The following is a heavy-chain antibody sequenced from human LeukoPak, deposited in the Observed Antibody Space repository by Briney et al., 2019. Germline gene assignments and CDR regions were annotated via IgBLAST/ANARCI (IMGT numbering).Heavy chain of an antibody. CDR2: IYYSGST. V-gene: IGHV4-61*01. CDR3: ARDGYNLDAFDI. J-gene: IGHJ3*02. CDR1: GGSVSSGSYY. D-gene: IGHD5-24*01. Sequence: SETLSLICTVSGGSVSSGSYYWSWIRQPPGKGLEWIGYIYYSGSTNYNPSLKSRVTISVDTSKNQFSLKLSSVTAADTAVYYCARDGYNLDAFDIWGQGTMVTVSS.